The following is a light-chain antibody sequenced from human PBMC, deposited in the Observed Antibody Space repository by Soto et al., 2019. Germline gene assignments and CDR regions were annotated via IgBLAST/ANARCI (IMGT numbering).Light chain of an antibody. CDR2: EVS. J-gene: IGLJ2*01. CDR3: SSYTTRSTLVV. CDR1: TSDVGGYNY. V-gene: IGLV2-14*01. Sequence: QSALTQTASVSGSPGQSITISCTGTTSDVGGYNYVSWYQQHPGKAPKLMIYEVSNRPSGVSNRFAGSKSGNTASLTISGLQAEDEADYYCSSYTTRSTLVVFGGGTKLTVL.